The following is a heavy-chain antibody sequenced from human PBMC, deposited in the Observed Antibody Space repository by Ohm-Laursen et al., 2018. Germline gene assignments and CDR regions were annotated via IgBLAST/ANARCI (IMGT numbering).Heavy chain of an antibody. CDR3: ARDLDYDYVWGSYRWYYFDY. V-gene: IGHV1-18*01. J-gene: IGHJ4*02. CDR1: GYTFTKYG. CDR2: ISGYNGNT. D-gene: IGHD3-16*02. Sequence: SVKVSCKASGYTFTKYGIYWVRQAPGQGLEWMAWISGYNGNTNYAQKFQGRVTMTTDTSTSTAYMELRSLRSDDTAVYYCARDLDYDYVWGSYRWYYFDYWGQGTLVTVSS.